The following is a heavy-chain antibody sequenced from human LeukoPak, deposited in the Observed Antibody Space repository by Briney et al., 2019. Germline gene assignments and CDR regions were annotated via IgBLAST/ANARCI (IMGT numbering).Heavy chain of an antibody. CDR1: GASISSNTYY. CDR3: ARVPTVTTLFNHYSYVDA. Sequence: SETLSLTCTVSGASISSNTYYWGWIRQSPGKGLEWIGSIQYSGRTYYNPSLKSRVTISLDTSEKQFSLKLSSVTAADTAVYYCARVPTVTTLFNHYSYVDAWGTGTSVTVSS. V-gene: IGHV4-39*07. D-gene: IGHD4-17*01. CDR2: IQYSGRT. J-gene: IGHJ6*03.